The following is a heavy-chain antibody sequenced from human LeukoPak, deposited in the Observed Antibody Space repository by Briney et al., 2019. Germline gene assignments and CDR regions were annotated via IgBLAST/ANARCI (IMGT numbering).Heavy chain of an antibody. CDR3: ARDGRISSNYYYMDV. V-gene: IGHV3-7*01. J-gene: IGHJ6*03. D-gene: IGHD2-2*01. CDR2: IKQDGNEK. Sequence: GGSLRLSCAASGFRFNTYWMSWVRQAPGKGLEWVADIKQDGNEKYYADSVKGRFTLSRDNSKNTLSLQMNSLRAEDTALYYCARDGRISSNYYYMDVWGKGTPVTVSS. CDR1: GFRFNTYW.